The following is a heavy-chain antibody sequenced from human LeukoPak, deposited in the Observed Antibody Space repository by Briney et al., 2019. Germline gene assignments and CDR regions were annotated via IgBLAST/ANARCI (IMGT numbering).Heavy chain of an antibody. J-gene: IGHJ6*02. CDR3: AAGASITMVRGVTAGYYYGMDV. Sequence: GASVKVSCKASGYTFTSYGISWVRQAPGQGLEWMGWISAYNGNTNYAQKLQGRVTMTTDTSTSTAYMELRSPRSDDAAVYYCAAGASITMVRGVTAGYYYGMDVWGQGTTVTVSS. CDR2: ISAYNGNT. D-gene: IGHD3-10*01. CDR1: GYTFTSYG. V-gene: IGHV1-18*01.